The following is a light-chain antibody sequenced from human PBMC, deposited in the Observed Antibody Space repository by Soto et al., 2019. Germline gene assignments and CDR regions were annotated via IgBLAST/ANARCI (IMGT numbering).Light chain of an antibody. CDR1: SSDVGGYNY. J-gene: IGLJ1*01. Sequence: QCVLTQPASVSGSPGQSIAISCTGTSSDVGGYNYVSWYQQHPGKAPKLMIYDVSNRPSGVSNRFSGSKSGNTASLTISGLQAEDDADYYCSSYTSSSTFFGTGT. CDR2: DVS. V-gene: IGLV2-14*01. CDR3: SSYTSSSTF.